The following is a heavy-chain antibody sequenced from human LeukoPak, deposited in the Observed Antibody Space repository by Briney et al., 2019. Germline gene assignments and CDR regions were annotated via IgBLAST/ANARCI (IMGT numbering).Heavy chain of an antibody. V-gene: IGHV3-33*01. CDR3: ARDYYDSSGYYYDAFDI. D-gene: IGHD3-22*01. Sequence: GGSLRLSYAASGFTFSSYGMHWVRQAPGKGLEWVAVIWYDGSNKYYADSVKGRFTISRDNTKNTLYLRMNSLRAEDTAVYYCARDYYDSSGYYYDAFDIWGQGTMVTVSS. J-gene: IGHJ3*02. CDR1: GFTFSSYG. CDR2: IWYDGSNK.